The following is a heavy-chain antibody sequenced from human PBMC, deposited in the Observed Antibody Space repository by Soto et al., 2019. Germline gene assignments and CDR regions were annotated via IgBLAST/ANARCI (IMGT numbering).Heavy chain of an antibody. Sequence: GGSLRLSCAASGFTFSNAWMNWVRQAPGKGLEWVGRIKSKTDGGTTDYAAPVKGRFTISRDDSKNTLYLQMNSLKTEDTAVYYCTTVSSSLRALLDPYDSSGHYYYYYGMDVWGQGTTVTVSS. CDR3: TTVSSSLRALLDPYDSSGHYYYYYGMDV. J-gene: IGHJ6*02. D-gene: IGHD3-22*01. V-gene: IGHV3-15*07. CDR1: GFTFSNAW. CDR2: IKSKTDGGTT.